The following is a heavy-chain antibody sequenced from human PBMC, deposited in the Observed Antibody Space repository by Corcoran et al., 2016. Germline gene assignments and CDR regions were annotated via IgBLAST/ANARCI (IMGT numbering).Heavy chain of an antibody. V-gene: IGHV1-46*01. CDR2: INPSGGST. CDR3: ARDQLGGGGDDAFDI. Sequence: QVQLVQSGAEVKKPGASVKVSCKASGYTFTSYYMHWVRQAPGQGLEWMGIINPSGGSTSYAQKFQGRVTMTRDTSTSTVYMELSSLRSEDTAVYYWARDQLGGGGDDAFDIWGQGTMVTVSS. CDR1: GYTFTSYY. J-gene: IGHJ3*02. D-gene: IGHD3-16*01.